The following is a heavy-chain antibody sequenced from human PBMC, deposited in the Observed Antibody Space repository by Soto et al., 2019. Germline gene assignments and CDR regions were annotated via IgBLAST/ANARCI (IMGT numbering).Heavy chain of an antibody. CDR1: SGSISSSNW. J-gene: IGHJ4*02. CDR3: ARVRYEYSSSSPSLFDY. D-gene: IGHD6-6*01. Sequence: PSETLSLTCAVSSGSISSSNWWSWVRQPPGKGLEWIGEIYHSGSTNYNPSLKSRVTISVDKSKNQFSLKLSSVTAADTAVYYCARVRYEYSSSSPSLFDYWGQGTLVTVSS. V-gene: IGHV4-4*02. CDR2: IYHSGST.